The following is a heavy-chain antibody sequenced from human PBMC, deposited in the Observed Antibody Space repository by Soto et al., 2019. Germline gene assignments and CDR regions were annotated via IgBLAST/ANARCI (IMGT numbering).Heavy chain of an antibody. J-gene: IGHJ6*02. CDR2: IYYSGGT. CDR3: AGETVVYYYGMDV. D-gene: IGHD2-15*01. V-gene: IGHV4-31*03. CDR1: GGSISSGGYY. Sequence: PSETLSLTCTVSGGSISSGGYYWSWIRQHPGKGLEWIGYIYYSGGTYYNPSLKSRVTISVDTSKNQFSLKLSSVTAADTAVYYCAGETVVYYYGMDVWGQGTTVTVSS.